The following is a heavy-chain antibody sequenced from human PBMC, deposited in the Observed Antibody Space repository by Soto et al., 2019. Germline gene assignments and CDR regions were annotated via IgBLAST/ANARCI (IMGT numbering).Heavy chain of an antibody. Sequence: GGSLRLSCAASGFTFSSYAMHWVRQAPGKGLEWVAVISYDGSNKYYADSVKGRFTISRDNSKNTLYLQMNSLRAEDTAVYYCARVGYYYDSSGYFDYWGQGTLVTVS. D-gene: IGHD3-22*01. V-gene: IGHV3-30-3*01. CDR1: GFTFSSYA. CDR3: ARVGYYYDSSGYFDY. CDR2: ISYDGSNK. J-gene: IGHJ4*02.